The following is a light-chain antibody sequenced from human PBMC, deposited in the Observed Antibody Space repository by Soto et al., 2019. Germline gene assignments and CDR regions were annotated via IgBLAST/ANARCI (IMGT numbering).Light chain of an antibody. CDR3: QQYNSYWT. J-gene: IGKJ1*01. CDR2: DAS. V-gene: IGKV1-5*01. Sequence: DIQMTQSPSSLSASVGDRVTISCRASQSINSWLAWYQQKPGKAPNLLIYDASSLQSGVPSRFSGSGSGTEFTLTISSMQPEDFAAYYCQQYNSYWTFGQGTKVDIK. CDR1: QSINSW.